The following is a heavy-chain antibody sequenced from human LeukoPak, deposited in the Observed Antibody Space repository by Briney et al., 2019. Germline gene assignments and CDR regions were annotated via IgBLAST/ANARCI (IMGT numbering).Heavy chain of an antibody. D-gene: IGHD3-10*01. CDR1: GFSFSSSW. Sequence: GGSLRLSCAASGFSFSSSWMHWVRQAPGKGLEYVSAISSNGGSTYYANSVKSRFTISRGNSKNTLYLQMGSLRAEDMAVYYCARGGFGELLDYWGQGTLVTVSS. V-gene: IGHV3-64*01. CDR3: ARGGFGELLDY. J-gene: IGHJ4*02. CDR2: ISSNGGST.